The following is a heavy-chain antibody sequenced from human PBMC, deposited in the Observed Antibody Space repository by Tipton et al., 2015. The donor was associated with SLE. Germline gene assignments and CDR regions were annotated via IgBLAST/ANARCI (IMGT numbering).Heavy chain of an antibody. D-gene: IGHD3-9*01. CDR1: GGSISSHY. V-gene: IGHV4-59*11. J-gene: IGHJ4*02. Sequence: TLSLTCTVSGGSISSHYWSWIRQPPGKGLEWTGYIYYSGSTNYNPSLKSRVTISVDTSKNQFSLKLSSVTAADTAVYYCARAPGYFDILTGYHPFDSWGQGTLVTVSS. CDR3: ARAPGYFDILTGYHPFDS. CDR2: IYYSGST.